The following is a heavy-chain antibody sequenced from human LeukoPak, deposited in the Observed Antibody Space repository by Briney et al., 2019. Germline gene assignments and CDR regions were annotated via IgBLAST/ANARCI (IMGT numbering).Heavy chain of an antibody. D-gene: IGHD6-19*01. J-gene: IGHJ4*02. CDR1: GYTFTSYY. CDR3: ARDWAERAVAYPDY. Sequence: ASVKVSCKASGYTFTSYYIHWVRQAPGQGLEWMGIISPSGGSTRYAQKFQGRVTMTRDTSTSTVYMELSSLRFEDTAVYYCARDWAERAVAYPDYWGQGSLVTVSS. CDR2: ISPSGGST. V-gene: IGHV1-46*01.